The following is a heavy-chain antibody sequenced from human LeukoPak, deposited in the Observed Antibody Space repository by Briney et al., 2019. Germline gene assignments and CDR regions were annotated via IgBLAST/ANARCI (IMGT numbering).Heavy chain of an antibody. D-gene: IGHD5/OR15-5a*01. CDR1: GFTFSSYG. CDR3: ARDRSTTHFDY. J-gene: IGHJ4*02. Sequence: GGSLRLSCAASGFTFSSYGMHWVRQAPGKGLEWVAMIWYDGSNTYYADSVTGRFTISKDNSTNTLFLQMDSLRAEDTAVYYCARDRSTTHFDYWGQGTLVTVSS. CDR2: IWYDGSNT. V-gene: IGHV3-33*02.